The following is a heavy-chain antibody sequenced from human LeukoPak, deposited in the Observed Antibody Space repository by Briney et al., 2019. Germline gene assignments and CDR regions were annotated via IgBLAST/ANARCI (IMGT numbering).Heavy chain of an antibody. CDR1: GGTFSSYA. V-gene: IGHV1-69*05. CDR3: ARLGVVVPAPDNWFDP. J-gene: IGHJ5*02. Sequence: SVKVSCNASGGTFSSYAVSWVRQAPGQGLEWMGGIIPIFGTANYAQKFQGRVTITTDESTSTAYMELSSLRSEDTAVYYCARLGVVVPAPDNWFDPWGQGTLVTVSS. CDR2: IIPIFGTA. D-gene: IGHD2-2*01.